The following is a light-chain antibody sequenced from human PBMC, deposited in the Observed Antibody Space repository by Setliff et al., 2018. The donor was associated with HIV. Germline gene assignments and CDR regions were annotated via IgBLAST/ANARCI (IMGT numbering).Light chain of an antibody. CDR3: TSYSSRSTPYV. CDR2: EGS. Sequence: QSALTQPASVSGSPGQSITISCTGTSSDVGSYNLVSWYQQHPGKAPKLMIYEGSKRPSGVSNRFSGSKSGHTASLTISGLQAEDEADYYCTSYSSRSTPYVFGTGTKVTVL. J-gene: IGLJ1*01. V-gene: IGLV2-14*02. CDR1: SSDVGSYNL.